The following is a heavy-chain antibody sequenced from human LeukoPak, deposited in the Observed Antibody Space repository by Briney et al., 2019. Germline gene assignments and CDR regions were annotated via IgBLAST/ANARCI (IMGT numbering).Heavy chain of an antibody. J-gene: IGHJ4*02. CDR2: INEDESIK. Sequence: GGSLRLSCVASGFTFSGYWMSWVRQAPGKGLEWVANINEDESIKHYVDSVRGRFTISRDNAKNSVFLQMNSLRDEDTALYYCATSDDISGSDWGQGILVTVSS. CDR1: GFTFSGYW. D-gene: IGHD3-22*01. V-gene: IGHV3-7*01. CDR3: ATSDDISGSD.